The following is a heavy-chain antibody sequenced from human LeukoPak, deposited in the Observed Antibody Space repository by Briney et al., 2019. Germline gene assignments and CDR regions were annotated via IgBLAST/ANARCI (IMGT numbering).Heavy chain of an antibody. CDR3: ARERNQQLNFDY. CDR1: GYTFTSYY. D-gene: IGHD6-13*01. J-gene: IGHJ4*02. CDR2: INPSGGST. V-gene: IGHV1-46*01. Sequence: ASVKVSCKASGYTFTSYYMHWVRQAPGQGLEWMGIINPSGGSTSYAQKFQGRVTMTRDMSASTVYMELSSLRSEDTAVYYCARERNQQLNFDYWGQGTLVTVSS.